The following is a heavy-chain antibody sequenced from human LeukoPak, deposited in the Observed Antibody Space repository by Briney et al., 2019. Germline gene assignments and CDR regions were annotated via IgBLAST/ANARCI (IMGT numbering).Heavy chain of an antibody. CDR3: TGDNFDSSVKFDY. V-gene: IGHV3-73*01. Sequence: GGSLRLSCVVSGFTLSGSAVHWVRQASGKGLEWVGRIRSKANNYATAYAASVKGRFTISRDDSKNTAYLQMNSLKAEDTAVYYCTGDNFDSSVKFDYWGQGTLVTVSS. CDR2: IRSKANNYAT. J-gene: IGHJ4*02. D-gene: IGHD3-22*01. CDR1: GFTLSGSA.